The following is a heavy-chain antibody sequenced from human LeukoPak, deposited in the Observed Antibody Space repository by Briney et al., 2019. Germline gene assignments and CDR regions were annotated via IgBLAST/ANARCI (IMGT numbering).Heavy chain of an antibody. CDR1: GYRFSSHW. CDR2: IYPGDSDT. J-gene: IGHJ4*02. V-gene: IGHV5-51*01. D-gene: IGHD5-12*01. Sequence: GESLKISCKASGYRFSSHWDGWVRQMPGKGLEWMGMIYPGDSDTRYSPSFQGQVTISADKSLTTAYLQWSSLEASDTAMYYCGRHSRGFSGYEYFFDYWGQGTLVTVSS. CDR3: GRHSRGFSGYEYFFDY.